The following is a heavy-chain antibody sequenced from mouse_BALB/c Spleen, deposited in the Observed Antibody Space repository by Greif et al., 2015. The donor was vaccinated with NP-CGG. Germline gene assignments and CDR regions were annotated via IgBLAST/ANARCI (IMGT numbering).Heavy chain of an antibody. CDR2: SRNKANDYTT. CDR3: ARDYYGSSYWYFDV. CDR1: GFTFSDFY. D-gene: IGHD1-1*01. Sequence: DVKLVESGGGLVQPGGSLRLSCATSGFTFSDFYMEWVRQPPGKRLEWIAASRNKANDYTTEYSASVKGRFIVSRDTSQSILYLQMNALRAEDAAIYYCARDYYGSSYWYFDVWGEGTAVTVSS. V-gene: IGHV7-1*02. J-gene: IGHJ1*01.